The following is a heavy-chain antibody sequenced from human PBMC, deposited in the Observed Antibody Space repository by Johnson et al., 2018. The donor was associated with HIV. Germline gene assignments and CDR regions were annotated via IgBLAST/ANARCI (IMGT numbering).Heavy chain of an antibody. Sequence: QVQLVESGGGVVQPGRSLRLSCGASGFTFNSYAIHWVRQAPGKGLEWVGVISYDGSIKYYADSVKGRFTISRDNSKNTLYLQMNSLTTEDTAVYYCARDRPDNNGSGSLGAFDIWGRGTMVTVSS. V-gene: IGHV3-30*04. CDR3: ARDRPDNNGSGSLGAFDI. D-gene: IGHD3-10*01. J-gene: IGHJ3*02. CDR2: ISYDGSIK. CDR1: GFTFNSYA.